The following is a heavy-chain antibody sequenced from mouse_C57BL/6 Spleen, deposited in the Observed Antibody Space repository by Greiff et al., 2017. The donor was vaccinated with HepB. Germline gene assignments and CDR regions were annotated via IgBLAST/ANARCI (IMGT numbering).Heavy chain of an antibody. J-gene: IGHJ4*01. CDR2: ISYSGST. Sequence: EVQLQESGPGMVKPSQSLSLTCTVTGYSITSGYDWHWIRHFPGNKLEWMGYISYSGSTNYNPSLKSRISITHDTSKNHFFLKLNSVTTEDTATYYCARVNYSPAMDYWGQGTSVTVSS. CDR3: ARVNYSPAMDY. D-gene: IGHD2-1*01. CDR1: GYSITSGYD. V-gene: IGHV3-1*01.